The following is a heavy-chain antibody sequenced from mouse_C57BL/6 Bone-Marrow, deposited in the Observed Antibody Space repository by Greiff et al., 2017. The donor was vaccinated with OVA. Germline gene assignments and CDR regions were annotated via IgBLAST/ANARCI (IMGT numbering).Heavy chain of an antibody. D-gene: IGHD2-3*01. Sequence: EVMLVESGGGLVQPGGSLKLSCAASGFTFSDYGMAWVRQAPRKGPEWVAFISNLAYSIYYADTVTGRFTISRENAKNTLYLEMSSLRSEDTAMYYCARTYDGSSWFAYWGQGTLVTVSA. CDR2: ISNLAYSI. V-gene: IGHV5-15*01. J-gene: IGHJ3*01. CDR1: GFTFSDYG. CDR3: ARTYDGSSWFAY.